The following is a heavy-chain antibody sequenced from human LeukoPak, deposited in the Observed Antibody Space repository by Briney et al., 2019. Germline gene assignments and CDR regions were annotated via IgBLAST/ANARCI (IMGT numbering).Heavy chain of an antibody. J-gene: IGHJ5*02. CDR2: MTPNSGNT. V-gene: IGHV1-8*03. Sequence: ASVKVSCKASGYTFAIYDIHWVRQAFGQGLEWMGWMTPNSGNTGYAQKFQGRVTITRNTSISTAYMKLSSLRSDDTAVYYCARANFLRFDPWGQGTLVTVSS. CDR1: GYTFAIYD. CDR3: ARANFLRFDP.